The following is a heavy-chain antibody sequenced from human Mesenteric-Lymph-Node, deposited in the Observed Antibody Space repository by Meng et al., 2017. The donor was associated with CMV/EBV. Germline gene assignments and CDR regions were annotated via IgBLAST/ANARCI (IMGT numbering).Heavy chain of an antibody. CDR1: GGSVSSGSYY. V-gene: IGHV4-61*01. J-gene: IGHJ5*02. CDR3: ARDPLDGDYKWFDP. CDR2: IYYSGST. Sequence: SGGSVSSGSYYWSWIRQHPGKGLEWIGYIYYSGSTNYNPSLKSRVTISLDTSKNQFSLKLSSVTAADTAVYYCARDPLDGDYKWFDPWSQGTLVTVSS. D-gene: IGHD7-27*01.